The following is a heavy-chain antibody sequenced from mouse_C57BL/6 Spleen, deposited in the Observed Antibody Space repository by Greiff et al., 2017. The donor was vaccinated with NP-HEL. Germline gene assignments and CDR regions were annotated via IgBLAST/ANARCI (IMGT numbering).Heavy chain of an antibody. Sequence: QVQLQQSGAELVKPGASVQLSCKASGYTFTSYWMHWVKQRPGPGLEWIGLIHPHSGSTNYNEKFKSTATLTVDKSSSTAYRQLSSLTSEDSAVYYCARSRGAQATVYAMDYWGQGTSVTVSS. CDR1: GYTFTSYW. V-gene: IGHV1-64*01. CDR3: ARSRGAQATVYAMDY. D-gene: IGHD3-2*02. CDR2: IHPHSGST. J-gene: IGHJ4*01.